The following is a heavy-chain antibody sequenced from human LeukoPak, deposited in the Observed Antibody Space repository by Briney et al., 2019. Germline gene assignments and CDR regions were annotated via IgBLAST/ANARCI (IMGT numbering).Heavy chain of an antibody. CDR2: ISNSGNTI. CDR1: GFAFSSYN. Sequence: GGSLRLSCAASGFAFSSYNMNWARQAPGEGLEWVSYISNSGNTIYYADSVKGRFTISRDNAKNSLYLQMNSLRAEDTAVYYCAREQQLVLDYWGQGTLVTVSS. D-gene: IGHD6-13*01. J-gene: IGHJ4*02. V-gene: IGHV3-48*01. CDR3: AREQQLVLDY.